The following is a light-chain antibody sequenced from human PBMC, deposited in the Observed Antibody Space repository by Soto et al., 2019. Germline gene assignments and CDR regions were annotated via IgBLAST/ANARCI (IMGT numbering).Light chain of an antibody. CDR2: GAS. CDR1: QSVSSSF. J-gene: IGKJ1*01. V-gene: IGKV3-20*01. Sequence: EIVLTQSPGTLSLSPGERATLSCRASQSVSSSFLAWYQQKPGQAPRLLIYGASNRATGIPDRFSGSGSGTHFTLTISRLEPEDFAVYYCQQYVASPWAFGQGTQVAIE. CDR3: QQYVASPWA.